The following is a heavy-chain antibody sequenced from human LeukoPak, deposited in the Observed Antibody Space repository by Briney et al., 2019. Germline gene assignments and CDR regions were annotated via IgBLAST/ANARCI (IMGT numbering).Heavy chain of an antibody. Sequence: ASVKVSCKASGGTVSSYAISWVRQAPGQGLEWMGGIIPIFGTANYAQKFQGRVTITADESTSTAYMELSRLRSEDTAVYYCARVREVRGVNYYYYMDVWGKGTTVTISS. J-gene: IGHJ6*03. CDR3: ARVREVRGVNYYYYMDV. CDR2: IIPIFGTA. CDR1: GGTVSSYA. D-gene: IGHD3-10*01. V-gene: IGHV1-69*13.